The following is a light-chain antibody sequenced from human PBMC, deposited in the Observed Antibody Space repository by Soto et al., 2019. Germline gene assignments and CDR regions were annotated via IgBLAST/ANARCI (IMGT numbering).Light chain of an antibody. J-gene: IGLJ2*01. CDR1: SSDVGGYDY. Sequence: QSALTQPASVSGSPGQSITISCTGTSSDVGGYDYVSWYQQHPGKAPKLMIYEVSNRPSGVSDRFSGSKSGDTASLTISGLRAEDEADYYCSSYTSSSILVFGGGTKLTVL. CDR3: SSYTSSSILV. CDR2: EVS. V-gene: IGLV2-14*01.